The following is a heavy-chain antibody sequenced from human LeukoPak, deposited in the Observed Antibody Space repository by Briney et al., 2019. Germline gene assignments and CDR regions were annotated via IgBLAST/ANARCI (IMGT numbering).Heavy chain of an antibody. V-gene: IGHV1-69*13. D-gene: IGHD3-22*01. Sequence: SVKVSCKASGGTFSSYAISWVRQAPGQGLEWMGGIIPIFGTANYAQKLQGRVTITADESTSTAYMELSSLRSEDTAVYYCARALYYYDSSGYYADIIDYWGQGTLVTVSS. CDR3: ARALYYYDSSGYYADIIDY. J-gene: IGHJ4*02. CDR2: IIPIFGTA. CDR1: GGTFSSYA.